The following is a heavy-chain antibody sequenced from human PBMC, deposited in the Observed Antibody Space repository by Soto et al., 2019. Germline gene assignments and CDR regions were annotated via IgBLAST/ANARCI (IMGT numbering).Heavy chain of an antibody. CDR3: ARDHGGQRGNFIVDN. D-gene: IGHD1-26*01. V-gene: IGHV3-33*01. CDR1: GHPYIADA. Sequence: MRVPCSTMGHPYIADALHRACLARGKGLEWVVVLWYHGSDNFYADSVKGRFTISRDNSKTTLYLQMNSLRAEDTAVYDCARDHGGQRGNFIVDNGCQATPVTVS. J-gene: IGHJ4*01. CDR2: LWYHGSDN.